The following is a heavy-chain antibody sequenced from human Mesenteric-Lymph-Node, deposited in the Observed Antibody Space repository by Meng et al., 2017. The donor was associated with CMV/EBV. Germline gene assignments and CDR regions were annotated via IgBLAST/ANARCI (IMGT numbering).Heavy chain of an antibody. J-gene: IGHJ4*02. CDR2: KKHRGST. Sequence: ETLYSTCGGNGENYKSYNWRGIRQTRGKEMEWNGEKKHRGSTNYNPSLKRRVTISVDTSKSQFSLNLTSVTAAETAVYYCARPQNTWGQGTLVTVSS. CDR3: ARPQNT. D-gene: IGHD2/OR15-2a*01. V-gene: IGHV4-34*01. CDR1: GENYKSYN.